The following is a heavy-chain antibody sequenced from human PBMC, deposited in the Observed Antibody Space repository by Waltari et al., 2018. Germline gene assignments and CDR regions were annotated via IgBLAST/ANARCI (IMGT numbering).Heavy chain of an antibody. V-gene: IGHV3-7*01. Sequence: EVQLVESGGGLVQPGGSLRLSCAASGFTFSSYWMSWVRQAAGKRHEWVANSKQNGSEKYLVDSLKCRLTISRDYAKNSLYLQLTSLRAEDTAVYYCARMNIAAAAGTWGQGTLVTVSS. J-gene: IGHJ4*02. CDR3: ARMNIAAAAGT. CDR1: GFTFSSYW. CDR2: SKQNGSEK. D-gene: IGHD6-13*01.